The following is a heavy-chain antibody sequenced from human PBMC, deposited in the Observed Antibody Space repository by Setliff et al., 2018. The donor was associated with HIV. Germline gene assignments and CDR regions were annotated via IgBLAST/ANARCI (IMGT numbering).Heavy chain of an antibody. CDR1: GGSMNSGTYY. CDR3: ATGKLAAGGAFDI. D-gene: IGHD6-13*01. V-gene: IGHV4-31*03. Sequence: KPSETLSLTCTVSGGSMNSGTYYWTWIRQHPGKGLEWIGSIYDSGSPFYNASLKSRLAISVDASKNQFSLKLSSVIVADTAVYYCATGKLAAGGAFDIWGQGTTVTVSS. J-gene: IGHJ3*02. CDR2: IYDSGSP.